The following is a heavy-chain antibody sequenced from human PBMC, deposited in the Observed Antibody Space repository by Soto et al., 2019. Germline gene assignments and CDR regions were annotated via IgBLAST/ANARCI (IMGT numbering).Heavy chain of an antibody. D-gene: IGHD2-2*01. CDR1: GFTFTSSA. V-gene: IGHV1-58*01. J-gene: IGHJ6*02. CDR2: IVVGSGNT. CDR3: AADPPPPDIVVVPARDYYYYYGVDV. Sequence: SVKVSCKASGFTFTSSAVQWVRQARGQRLEWIGWIVVGSGNTNYAQKFQERVTITRDMSTSTAYMELSSLRSEDTAVYYCAADPPPPDIVVVPARDYYYYYGVDVWGPGTTVTVSS.